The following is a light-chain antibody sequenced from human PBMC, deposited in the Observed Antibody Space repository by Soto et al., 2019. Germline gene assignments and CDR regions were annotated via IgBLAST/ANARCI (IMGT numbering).Light chain of an antibody. CDR3: QVWDSRSSLVV. CDR2: DDS. CDR1: NAGSKS. J-gene: IGLJ2*01. V-gene: IGLV3-21*02. Sequence: SYELTQPPSLSVDPGQTASIACGGINAGSKSVHWYQQKPGQAPVLVVQDDSDRPSGIPERFSGFNSGNTATLTITTVEAGDEADYYCQVWDSRSSLVVFGGGTKVTVL.